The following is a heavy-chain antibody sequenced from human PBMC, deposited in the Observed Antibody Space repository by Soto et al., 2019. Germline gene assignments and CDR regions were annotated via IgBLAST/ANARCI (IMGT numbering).Heavy chain of an antibody. D-gene: IGHD1-20*01. V-gene: IGHV4-39*01. Sequence: SETLSLTCAVSGGSISGSYYYWAWLRQSPGKGPEWIGSVFYTGFTSYNPSRERRVSVSVDTSKRQFSLKLSAVSAADTAVYFCATSQKGYNWNYFDHWGQGALVTVSS. CDR2: VFYTGFT. CDR3: ATSQKGYNWNYFDH. CDR1: GGSISGSYYY. J-gene: IGHJ4*02.